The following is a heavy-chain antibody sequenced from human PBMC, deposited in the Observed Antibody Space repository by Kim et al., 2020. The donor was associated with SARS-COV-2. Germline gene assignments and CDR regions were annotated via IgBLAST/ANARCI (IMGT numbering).Heavy chain of an antibody. D-gene: IGHD3-16*01. CDR2: IYYSGST. J-gene: IGHJ6*02. V-gene: IGHV4-59*01. Sequence: SETLSLTCTVSGGSISSYYWSWIRQPPGKGLEWIGYIYYSGSTNYNPSLKSRVTISVDTSKNQFSLKLSSVTAADTAVYYCARDREEGARGFGFYYYYGMDVWGQGTTVTVSS. CDR3: ARDREEGARGFGFYYYYGMDV. CDR1: GGSISSYY.